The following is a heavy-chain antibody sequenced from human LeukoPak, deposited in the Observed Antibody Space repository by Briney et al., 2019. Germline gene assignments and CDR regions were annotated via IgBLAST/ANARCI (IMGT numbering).Heavy chain of an antibody. D-gene: IGHD3-22*01. CDR1: GFTFSSYG. Sequence: GGSLRLSCAASGFTFSSYGMHWVRQAPGKGLEWVAFIRYDGTNKYYTDSVKGRFTISRDNSRNTVYLQMDSLRVEDTAVYYCAKDQRSYDSTGYYLDYWGQGTLVTVSS. CDR3: AKDQRSYDSTGYYLDY. J-gene: IGHJ4*02. CDR2: IRYDGTNK. V-gene: IGHV3-30*02.